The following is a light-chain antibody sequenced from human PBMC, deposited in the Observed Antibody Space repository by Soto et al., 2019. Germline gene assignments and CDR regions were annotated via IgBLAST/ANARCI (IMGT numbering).Light chain of an antibody. Sequence: DIQLTQSPSTLSASVGDRVTITCRASQSLSDWLAWYQQIPGTAPKLLIYRASSFEDGVPSRFSGSGSGTEFTLTISSLQPDDFATYYCQQDDTYPLTFGGGTKVDIK. J-gene: IGKJ4*01. CDR2: RAS. CDR3: QQDDTYPLT. CDR1: QSLSDW. V-gene: IGKV1-5*03.